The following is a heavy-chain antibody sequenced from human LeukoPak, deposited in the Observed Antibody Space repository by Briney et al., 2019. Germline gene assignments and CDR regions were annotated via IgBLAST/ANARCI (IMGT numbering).Heavy chain of an antibody. CDR1: GYTFTGYY. CDR2: INPNSGGT. Sequence: ASVKVSCKASGYTFTGYYMHWVRQAPGQGLEWMGWINPNSGGTNYAQKFQGRVTMTRDTSISTAYMELSRLRSDDTAVYYCARDLRRTTSDAFDIWGQGTMVTVSS. CDR3: ARDLRRTTSDAFDI. D-gene: IGHD4-17*01. J-gene: IGHJ3*02. V-gene: IGHV1-2*02.